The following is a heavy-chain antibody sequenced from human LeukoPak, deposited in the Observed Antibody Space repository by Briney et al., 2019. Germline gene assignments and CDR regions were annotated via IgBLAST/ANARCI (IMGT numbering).Heavy chain of an antibody. D-gene: IGHD4-11*01. J-gene: IGHJ1*01. CDR3: AREWTTVTTSDPRAAEYFQH. CDR1: GFTFSSYA. V-gene: IGHV3-30-3*01. Sequence: GGSLRLSCAASGFTFSSYAMHWVRQAPGKGLEWVAVISYDGSNKYYADSVKGRFTISRDNSKNPLYLQMNSLRAEDTAVYYCAREWTTVTTSDPRAAEYFQHWGQGTLVTVSS. CDR2: ISYDGSNK.